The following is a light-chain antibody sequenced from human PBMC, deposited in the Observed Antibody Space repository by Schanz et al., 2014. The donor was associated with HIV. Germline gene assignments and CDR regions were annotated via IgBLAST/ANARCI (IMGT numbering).Light chain of an antibody. CDR3: GTWDDSLNAWV. Sequence: QSVLTQAPSASGTPGQRVTISCSGSSSDFKTNAVLWYQQLPGAAPKLLIYRNNQRPSGVPDRFSGSKSGTSASLAISGLQSEDETDYYCGTWDDSLNAWVFGGGTKLTVL. CDR1: SSDFKTNA. CDR2: RNN. J-gene: IGLJ3*02. V-gene: IGLV1-44*01.